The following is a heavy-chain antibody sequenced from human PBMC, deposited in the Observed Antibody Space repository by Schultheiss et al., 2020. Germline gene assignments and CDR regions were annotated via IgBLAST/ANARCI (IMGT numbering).Heavy chain of an antibody. Sequence: GGSLRLSCAASGFTFSSYAMSWVRQAPGKGLEYVSAISSNGGSTYYADSVKGRFTISRDNSKNTLYLQMNSLRVEDTAVYYCVKATVTTIHIFDYWGQGTLVTVSS. V-gene: IGHV3-64*04. J-gene: IGHJ4*02. CDR3: VKATVTTIHIFDY. D-gene: IGHD4-17*01. CDR2: ISSNGGST. CDR1: GFTFSSYA.